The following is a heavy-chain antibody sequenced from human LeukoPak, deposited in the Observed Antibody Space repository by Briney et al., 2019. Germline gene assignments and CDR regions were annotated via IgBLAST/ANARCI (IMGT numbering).Heavy chain of an antibody. CDR2: IYNSGST. D-gene: IGHD5-24*01. V-gene: IGHV4-59*08. J-gene: IGHJ4*02. CDR1: GGSISSYY. CDR3: AKLVRRDGYSYFDY. Sequence: SETLSLTCSVSGGSISSYYWSWIRQPPGKGLEWIGYIYNSGSTNYNPALKSRVTISVDTSKNQFSLKLSSVTAADTVVYYCAKLVRRDGYSYFDYWGQGTLVTVSS.